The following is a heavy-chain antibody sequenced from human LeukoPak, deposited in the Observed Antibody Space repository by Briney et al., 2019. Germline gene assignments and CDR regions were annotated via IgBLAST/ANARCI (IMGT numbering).Heavy chain of an antibody. J-gene: IGHJ3*02. CDR1: GGTFSSYA. D-gene: IGHD3-9*01. V-gene: IGHV1-69*04. Sequence: SVKVSCKASGGTFSSYAISWVRQAPGQGLEWMGRIIPILGIANYAQKFQGRVTITADKSTSTAYMELSSLISEDTAVYYCARDTGYYFGNDAFDIWGQGTMVTVSS. CDR2: IIPILGIA. CDR3: ARDTGYYFGNDAFDI.